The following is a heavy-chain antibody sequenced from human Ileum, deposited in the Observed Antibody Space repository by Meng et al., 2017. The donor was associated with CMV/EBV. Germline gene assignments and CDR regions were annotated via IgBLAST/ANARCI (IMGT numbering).Heavy chain of an antibody. CDR2: INHSGST. CDR1: GGSFSGYY. V-gene: IGHV4-34*01. CDR3: ARAYWLALDY. J-gene: IGHJ4*02. D-gene: IGHD3-9*01. Sequence: LSLTCAGYGGSFSGYYWSWIRQPPGKGLEWIGEINHSGSTNYNPSLKSRVTISVDTSKNQFSLKLSSVTAADTAVYYCARAYWLALDYWGQGTLVTVSS.